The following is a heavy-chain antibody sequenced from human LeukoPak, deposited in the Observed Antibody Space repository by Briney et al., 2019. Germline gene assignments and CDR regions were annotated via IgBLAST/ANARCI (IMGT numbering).Heavy chain of an antibody. CDR1: GFTFYSYR. J-gene: IGHJ6*03. Sequence: HPGGSLRLSCAASGFTFYSYRISWVPRAPGRGREGVTNIKQCGREKYYVGSVKGRFTISRDNAKNSLYLQMNSLRAEDTAVYYCARVGGSGKFSDYYYYMDVWGKGTTVTVSS. CDR3: ARVGGSGKFSDYYYYMDV. D-gene: IGHD3-10*01. CDR2: IKQCGREK. V-gene: IGHV3-7*01.